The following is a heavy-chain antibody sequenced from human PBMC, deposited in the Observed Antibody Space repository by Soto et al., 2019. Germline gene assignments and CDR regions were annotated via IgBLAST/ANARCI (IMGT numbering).Heavy chain of an antibody. J-gene: IGHJ4*01. CDR1: GYTFTSYD. CDR3: ARGKGGYNWNYPDY. D-gene: IGHD1-7*01. CDR2: MNPNSGNT. Sequence: ASVKVSCKASGYTFTSYDINWVRQATGQGLEWMGWMNPNSGNTGYAQKFQGRVTMTRNTSISTAYMELSSLRSEDTAVYYCARGKGGYNWNYPDYWGQEPWSPSPQ. V-gene: IGHV1-8*01.